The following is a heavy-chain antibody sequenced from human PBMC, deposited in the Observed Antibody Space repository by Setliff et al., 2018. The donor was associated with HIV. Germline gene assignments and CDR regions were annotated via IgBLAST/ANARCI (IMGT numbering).Heavy chain of an antibody. CDR3: ARGKGVGGVIITGGLDV. V-gene: IGHV4-59*01. Sequence: SETLSLTCTVSRGSIKYYFWSWIRQPPGKGLECIGHISYSGTTNYNPSLESRVSIPVDTSKNQFSLKLKSVTAADTAVYYCARGKGVGGVIITGGLDVWGKGTTVTVSS. CDR1: RGSIKYYF. J-gene: IGHJ6*04. CDR2: ISYSGTT. D-gene: IGHD3-10*01.